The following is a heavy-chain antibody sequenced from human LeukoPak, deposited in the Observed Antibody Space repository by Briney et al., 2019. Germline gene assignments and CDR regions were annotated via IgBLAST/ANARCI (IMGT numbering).Heavy chain of an antibody. CDR3: ARVVAGKRDLFDY. CDR1: GFTFSSYW. CDR2: INSDGSST. V-gene: IGHV3-74*01. Sequence: GGSLRLSCAASGFTFSSYWMHWVRQAPGKGLVWVSRINSDGSSTSYADSVKGRFTISRDNAKNTLYLQMNSLRAEDTAVYYCARVVAGKRDLFDYWGQGTLVTVSS. J-gene: IGHJ4*02. D-gene: IGHD6-19*01.